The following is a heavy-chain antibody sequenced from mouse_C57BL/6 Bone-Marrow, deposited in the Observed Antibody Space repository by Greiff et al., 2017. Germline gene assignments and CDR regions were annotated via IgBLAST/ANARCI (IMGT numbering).Heavy chain of an antibody. Sequence: VQLKESGGGLVKPGGSLKLSCAASGFTFSSYAMSWVRQTPEKRLEWVATISDGGSYTYYPDNVKGRFTISRDNAKNNLYLQMSHLKSEDTAMYYCVLRVRFAYWGQGTLVTVSA. J-gene: IGHJ3*01. CDR1: GFTFSSYA. V-gene: IGHV5-4*01. CDR3: VLRVRFAY. CDR2: ISDGGSYT. D-gene: IGHD1-1*01.